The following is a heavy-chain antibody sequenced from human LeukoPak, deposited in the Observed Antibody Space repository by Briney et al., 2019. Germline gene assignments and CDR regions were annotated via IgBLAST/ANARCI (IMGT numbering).Heavy chain of an antibody. V-gene: IGHV3-21*01. CDR2: ISISSSYI. D-gene: IGHD7-27*01. CDR1: GFTFSSYS. J-gene: IGHJ3*02. CDR3: AIDMNWGSGAFDI. Sequence: PGGSLRLSCAASGFTFSSYSMIWVRQAPGKGLEWVSSISISSSYIFYADSVRGRFAISRDNAKNSLYLQMNSLRAEDTAVYYCAIDMNWGSGAFDIWGQGTMVTVSS.